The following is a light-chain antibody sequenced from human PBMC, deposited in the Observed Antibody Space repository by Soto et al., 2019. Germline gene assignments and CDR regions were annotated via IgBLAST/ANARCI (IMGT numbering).Light chain of an antibody. CDR1: QTVSNTY. V-gene: IGKV3-20*01. CDR3: QQYGALPPT. CDR2: GVS. J-gene: IGKJ4*01. Sequence: EIVLTQFPGALSLSPGERVTLSCRASQTVSNTYLAWYQQKSGQAPKFLIYGVSNRATGIPDRFSGSGSGTDFTLTICRLEPEDFALYYCQQYGALPPTFGGGTKVEIK.